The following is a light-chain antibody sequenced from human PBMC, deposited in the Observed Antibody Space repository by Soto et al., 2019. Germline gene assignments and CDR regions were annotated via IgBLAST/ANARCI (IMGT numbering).Light chain of an antibody. CDR2: HVT. J-gene: IGLJ1*01. CDR1: RSDLGHYDY. CDR3: CSLTTSHTYV. V-gene: IGLV2-14*03. Sequence: QSVLTHPASVSGSPGQSITISCTGTRSDLGHYDYVSWYQQHPGKAPKRMIYHVTYRPSGVSNRYSGSKSGNSASLTSSGLQADDESDYYCCSLTTSHTYVSGSWTNVTVL.